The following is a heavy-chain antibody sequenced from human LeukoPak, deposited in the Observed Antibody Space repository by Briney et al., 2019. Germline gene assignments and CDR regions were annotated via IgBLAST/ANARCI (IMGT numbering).Heavy chain of an antibody. D-gene: IGHD3-9*01. Sequence: GASVKVSCKASGGTFSSYAISWVRQAPGQGLEWMGGIIPILGTANYAQKFQGRVAITADKSTSTAYMELSSLRSEDTAVYYCARDYDILTGWFDPWGQGTLVTVSS. CDR2: IIPILGTA. J-gene: IGHJ5*02. V-gene: IGHV1-69*10. CDR3: ARDYDILTGWFDP. CDR1: GGTFSSYA.